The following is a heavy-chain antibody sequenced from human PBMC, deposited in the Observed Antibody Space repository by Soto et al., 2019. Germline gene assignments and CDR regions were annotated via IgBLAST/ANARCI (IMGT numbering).Heavy chain of an antibody. CDR3: TRVQYDFWSGPALNFDY. CDR2: IRSKAYGGTT. J-gene: IGHJ4*02. D-gene: IGHD3-3*01. CDR1: GFTFGDYA. V-gene: IGHV3-49*03. Sequence: GGSLRLSCTAAGFTFGDYAMSWFRQAPGKGPEWVGFIRSKAYGGTTEYAASVKGRFTISGDDSKSIAYLQMNSLKTEDTAVYYCTRVQYDFWSGPALNFDYWGQGTLVTVSS.